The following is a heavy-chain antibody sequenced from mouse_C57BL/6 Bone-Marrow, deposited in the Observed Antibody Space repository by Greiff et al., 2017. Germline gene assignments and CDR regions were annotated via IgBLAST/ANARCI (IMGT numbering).Heavy chain of an antibody. CDR1: GFNIKDDY. CDR3: TTREVYYGSRVQDD. V-gene: IGHV14-4*01. CDR2: IDPENGDT. D-gene: IGHD1-1*01. Sequence: EVQLQQSGAELVRPGASVKLSCTASGFNIKDDYMHWVKQRPEQGLEWIGWIDPENGDTEYASKFQGKATITADTSSNTAYLRLSSLTSEDTAVYYCTTREVYYGSRVQDDWGQGTTLTVSS. J-gene: IGHJ2*01.